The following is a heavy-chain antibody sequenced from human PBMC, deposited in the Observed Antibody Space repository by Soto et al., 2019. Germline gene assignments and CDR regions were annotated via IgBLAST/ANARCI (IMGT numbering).Heavy chain of an antibody. CDR3: ARGQRFSDWFDP. J-gene: IGHJ5*02. CDR2: VYSSGGT. CDR1: GGSMSSYY. V-gene: IGHV4-4*07. D-gene: IGHD3-3*01. Sequence: QVHLQQSGPGLVNPSETLSLTCTVSGGSMSSYYWTWIRQPPGKGLEWIGRVYSSGGTHYNPSLKSRVTIPLDTSKNQFSLRLLSVTDADTAVYYCARGQRFSDWFDPWGQGTLVTVSS.